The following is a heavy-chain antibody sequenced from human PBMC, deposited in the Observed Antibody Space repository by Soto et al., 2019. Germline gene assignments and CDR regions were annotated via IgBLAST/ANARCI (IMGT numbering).Heavy chain of an antibody. Sequence: EVQLVESGGGLVQPGGSLRLSCAVSGFTFSTHAMNWVGQAPGKGLEWVAYIHGTRSIIYYADSVKGRFTISRDNAKNSLFLQMDSLRDEDTAVYYCARDARNADYDYWGQGTLVTVSS. CDR2: IHGTRSII. J-gene: IGHJ4*02. CDR1: GFTFSTHA. D-gene: IGHD3-16*01. CDR3: ARDARNADYDY. V-gene: IGHV3-48*02.